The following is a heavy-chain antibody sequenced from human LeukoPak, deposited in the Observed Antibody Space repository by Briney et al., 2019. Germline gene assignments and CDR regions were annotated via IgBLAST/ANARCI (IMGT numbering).Heavy chain of an antibody. CDR3: TRDGYGDNSEGDY. CDR1: GFTFSSYW. CDR2: FYYGGST. D-gene: IGHD4-23*01. V-gene: IGHV4-39*07. J-gene: IGHJ4*02. Sequence: GSLRLSCAASGFTFSSYWMSWVRQAPGKGLEWIGSFYYGGSTYFNPSLKSRVTISVDTSKSRFSLKLSSVTAADTAVYYCTRDGYGDNSEGDYWGRGTLVTVSS.